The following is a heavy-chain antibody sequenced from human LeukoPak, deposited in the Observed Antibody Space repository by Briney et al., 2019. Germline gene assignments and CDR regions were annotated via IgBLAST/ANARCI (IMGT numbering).Heavy chain of an antibody. V-gene: IGHV3-7*01. CDR3: ARGPYSSGWSNRGASDI. D-gene: IGHD6-19*01. Sequence: GGSLRHSYAASGFTLSNYLMTWVRQAPGKGLEWVATLKRDGSDRYNVDSVKGRFTISRDNAKNSLYLQMNSLRADDTAVYYCARGPYSSGWSNRGASDIWGQGTMVTVS. J-gene: IGHJ3*02. CDR2: LKRDGSDR. CDR1: GFTLSNYL.